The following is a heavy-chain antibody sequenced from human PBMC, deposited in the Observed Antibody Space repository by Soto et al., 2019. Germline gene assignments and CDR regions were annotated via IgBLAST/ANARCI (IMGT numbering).Heavy chain of an antibody. D-gene: IGHD5-18*01. J-gene: IGHJ6*02. Sequence: QVQLVQSGAEVKKPGSSVNVSCKASGGTLLSYTISWVRQAPGQWLEWMGGIIPIFVIANYAQKFQVRVTITSDHFTGVAYKEMSSLRSDDAAIYDCEVGEGETTMEHVWGQGTTVTVSS. CDR3: EVGEGETTMEHV. CDR1: GGTLLSYT. CDR2: IIPIFVIA. V-gene: IGHV1-69*17.